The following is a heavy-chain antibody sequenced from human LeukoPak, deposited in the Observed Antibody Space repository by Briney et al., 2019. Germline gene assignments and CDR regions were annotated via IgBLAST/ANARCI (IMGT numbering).Heavy chain of an antibody. CDR3: AKESDVAAAGIDY. J-gene: IGHJ4*02. V-gene: IGHV3-30*02. CDR1: GFIFSGYG. Sequence: GGSLRLSCAASGFIFSGYGMHWVRQAPGKGLQWVTFIRYEGSNRYYADSVKGRFTISRDNSKNTLYLQMNSLRVEDTAVYYCAKESDVAAAGIDYWGQGTLVTVSS. D-gene: IGHD6-13*01. CDR2: IRYEGSNR.